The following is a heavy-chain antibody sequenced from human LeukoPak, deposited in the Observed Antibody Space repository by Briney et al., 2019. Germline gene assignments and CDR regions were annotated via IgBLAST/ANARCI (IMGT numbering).Heavy chain of an antibody. Sequence: GGSLRLSCEASGFTFSSYSMNWVRQAPGKGLEWVSSISTSSTYIYYADSVKGRFTISRDNAKNSLYLQMNSPRAEDTAVYYCARDANGYTSSSMFDYWGQGALVTVSS. J-gene: IGHJ4*02. CDR2: ISTSSTYI. CDR1: GFTFSSYS. CDR3: ARDANGYTSSSMFDY. V-gene: IGHV3-21*01. D-gene: IGHD6-6*01.